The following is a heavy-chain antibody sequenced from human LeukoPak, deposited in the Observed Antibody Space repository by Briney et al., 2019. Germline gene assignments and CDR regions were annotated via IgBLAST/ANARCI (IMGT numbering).Heavy chain of an antibody. CDR2: ISAYNGNT. CDR1: GYTFTSYG. V-gene: IGHV1-18*01. CDR3: ARATSYDLWSGYPYYFDY. D-gene: IGHD3-3*01. J-gene: IGHJ4*02. Sequence: GASVKVSCKASGYTFTSYGISWVRQAPGQGLEWMGWISAYNGNTNYAQKLQGRVTMTTDTSTSTAYMELRSLRSDDTAVYYCARATSYDLWSGYPYYFDYWGQGTLVTVSS.